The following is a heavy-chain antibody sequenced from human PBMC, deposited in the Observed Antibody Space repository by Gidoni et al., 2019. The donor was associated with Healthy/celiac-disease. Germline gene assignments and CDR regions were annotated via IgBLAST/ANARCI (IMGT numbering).Heavy chain of an antibody. CDR3: AQRGHDYVTNYYYYYGVDV. V-gene: IGHV3-23*01. CDR1: GFTFSSAA. CDR2: ISGRGGST. Sequence: EVQLLESGGGLVPPGGSLTLSFAASGFTFSSAAMSWVRQAPGKGLEGGSAISGRGGSTYYADSVKGRFTISRDNSKNTLYLQMNSLRAEDTAVYYCAQRGHDYVTNYYYYYGVDVWGQGTTVTVSS. D-gene: IGHD4-17*01. J-gene: IGHJ6*02.